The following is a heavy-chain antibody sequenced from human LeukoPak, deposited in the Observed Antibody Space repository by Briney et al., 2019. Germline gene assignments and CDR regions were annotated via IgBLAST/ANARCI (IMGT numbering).Heavy chain of an antibody. CDR3: ATTFYAIGTGVPIYY. CDR2: IIPIFGTA. V-gene: IGHV1-69*05. J-gene: IGHJ4*02. CDR1: GGTFSSYA. D-gene: IGHD2/OR15-2a*01. Sequence: SVKVSCKASGGTFSSYAISWVRQAPGQGLEWMGGIIPIFGTANYAQKFQGRVTITTDESTSTAYMELSSLRSEDTAVYYCATTFYAIGTGVPIYYWGQGTLVTVSS.